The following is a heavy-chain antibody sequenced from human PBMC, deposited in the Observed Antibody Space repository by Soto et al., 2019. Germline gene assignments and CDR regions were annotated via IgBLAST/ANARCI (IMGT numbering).Heavy chain of an antibody. V-gene: IGHV3-15*07. CDR1: GFTFTDAW. Sequence: DVQLVESGGGLVKPGGSLRLSCAASGFTFTDAWMNWVRQAPGKGLEWVGRIKSKTDGGTTDCAAPVKGSFTISRDDSKSTLYLQMNSLKTEDTAVYYCTTLTSIFGVVVDYWGQGTLVTVSS. CDR2: IKSKTDGGTT. J-gene: IGHJ4*02. CDR3: TTLTSIFGVVVDY. D-gene: IGHD3-3*02.